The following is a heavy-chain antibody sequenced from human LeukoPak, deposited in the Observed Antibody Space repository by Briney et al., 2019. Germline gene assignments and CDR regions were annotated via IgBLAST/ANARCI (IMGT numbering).Heavy chain of an antibody. CDR2: ISSSGSTI. CDR3: AELGITMIGGV. D-gene: IGHD3-10*02. V-gene: IGHV3-48*03. CDR1: GFTFSSYE. J-gene: IGHJ6*03. Sequence: LPGGSLRLSCAASGFTFSSYEMNWVRQAPGKGLEWVSYISSSGSTIYYAAPVKGRFTISSDNDKNSLYLQMNDRSAEDTPVYYCAELGITMIGGVGGKGTTVTIS.